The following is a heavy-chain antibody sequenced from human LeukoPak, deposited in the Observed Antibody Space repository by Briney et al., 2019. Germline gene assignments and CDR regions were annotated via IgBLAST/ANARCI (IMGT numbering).Heavy chain of an antibody. CDR2: INAGNGNT. Sequence: GASVKVSCTASGYTFTIYAMHWVRQAPGQRLEWMGWINAGNGNTKYSQKFQGRVTITRDTSASTAYMELSSLRSEDTDVYYCARVEDLRYYYYGMDVWGQGTTVTVSS. D-gene: IGHD5/OR15-5a*01. CDR3: ARVEDLRYYYYGMDV. J-gene: IGHJ6*02. CDR1: GYTFTIYA. V-gene: IGHV1-3*01.